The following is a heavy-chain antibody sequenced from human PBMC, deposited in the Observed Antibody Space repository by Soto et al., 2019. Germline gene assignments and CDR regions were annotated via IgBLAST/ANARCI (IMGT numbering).Heavy chain of an antibody. CDR2: IIPIFGTA. D-gene: IGHD1-26*01. V-gene: IGHV1-69*12. CDR3: ASISPREWELPPSDWFDP. Sequence: QVQLVQSGAEVKKPGSSVKVSCKASGGTFSSYAISWVRQAPGQGLEWMGGIIPIFGTANYAQKFQGRVTITADESTSTAYMELSSLRSEDTAVYYCASISPREWELPPSDWFDPWGQGTLVTVSS. CDR1: GGTFSSYA. J-gene: IGHJ5*02.